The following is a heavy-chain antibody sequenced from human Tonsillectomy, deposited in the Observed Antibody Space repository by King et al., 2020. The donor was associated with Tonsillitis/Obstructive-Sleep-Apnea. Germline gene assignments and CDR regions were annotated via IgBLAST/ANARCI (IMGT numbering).Heavy chain of an antibody. D-gene: IGHD3-22*01. Sequence: QLVQSGAEVKKPGASVKVSCKALGYTLTSYDITWVRQAPGQGLEWMGWSRPSNGDTNYAQKLQGRVTMTSDTSTNTAYMELRSLRSDDTAVYYFARDYYDSSGYYHGYFQHWGQGTLVTVSS. CDR3: ARDYYDSSGYYHGYFQH. CDR1: GYTLTSYD. J-gene: IGHJ1*01. CDR2: SRPSNGDT. V-gene: IGHV1-18*01.